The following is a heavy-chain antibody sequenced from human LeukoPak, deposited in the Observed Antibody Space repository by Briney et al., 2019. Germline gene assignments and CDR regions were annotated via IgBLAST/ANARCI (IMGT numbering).Heavy chain of an antibody. CDR2: IKQDGSEK. Sequence: GGSLRLSCAASGFTFSSYWMSWVRQAPGKGLEWVANIKQDGSEKYYVDSVKGRFTISRDNAKNSLYLQMNSLRGEDTAVYYCARDASTRPRVERAFDIWGQGTMVTVSS. D-gene: IGHD1-1*01. CDR3: ARDASTRPRVERAFDI. V-gene: IGHV3-7*01. CDR1: GFTFSSYW. J-gene: IGHJ3*02.